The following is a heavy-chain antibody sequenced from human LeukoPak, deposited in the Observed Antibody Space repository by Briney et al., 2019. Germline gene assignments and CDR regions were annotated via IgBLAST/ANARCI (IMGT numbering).Heavy chain of an antibody. CDR2: IYYSGST. J-gene: IGHJ6*04. D-gene: IGHD6-13*01. CDR1: GGSISSYY. V-gene: IGHV4-59*01. CDR3: ARVSAAAGYYYYYYGMDV. Sequence: PSETLSLTCTVSGGSISSYYWSWIWQPPGKELEWIGYIYYSGSTNYNPSLKSRVTISVDTSKNQFSLKLSSVTAADTAVYYCARVSAAAGYYYYYYGMDVWGKGTTVTVSS.